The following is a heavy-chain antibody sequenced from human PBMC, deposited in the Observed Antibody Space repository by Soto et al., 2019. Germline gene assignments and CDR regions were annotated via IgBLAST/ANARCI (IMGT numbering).Heavy chain of an antibody. Sequence: SGKVSCKASGGTFSSYAISWVRQAPGQGLEWMGGIIPIFGTANYAQKFQGRVTITADKSTSTAYMELSSLRSEDTAVYYCASVFGELLSNYYYGMDVWGQGTTVTVS. V-gene: IGHV1-69*06. J-gene: IGHJ6*02. D-gene: IGHD3-10*02. CDR2: IIPIFGTA. CDR3: ASVFGELLSNYYYGMDV. CDR1: GGTFSSYA.